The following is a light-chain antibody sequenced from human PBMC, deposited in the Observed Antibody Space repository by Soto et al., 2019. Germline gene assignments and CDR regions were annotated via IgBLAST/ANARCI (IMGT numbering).Light chain of an antibody. V-gene: IGKV1-39*01. J-gene: IGKJ1*01. CDR1: QSISSY. CDR2: AAS. Sequence: DIQMTQSPSSLSASVGDRVTITCRASQSISSYLNWYLQKPGKAPKLLIYAASSLQSGVPSRFSGSGSGTDFTLTISSLQPEYFATDYCQQSYSTPRTFGQGTKVEIK. CDR3: QQSYSTPRT.